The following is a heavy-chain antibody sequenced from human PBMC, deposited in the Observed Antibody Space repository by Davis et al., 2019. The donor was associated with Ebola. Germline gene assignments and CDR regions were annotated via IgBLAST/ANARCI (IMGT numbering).Heavy chain of an antibody. CDR2: IFYSGNT. V-gene: IGHV4-39*01. J-gene: IGHJ6*02. CDR3: ARGHNYGSMVYGLDV. D-gene: IGHD5-18*01. Sequence: SETLSFTCTVSGGSVSGRNYYWGWIRQPPGKGLEWIGNIFYSGNTYYNPSLKSRVTMSVDTSKNQFSLKLSSVTAADTALYYCARGHNYGSMVYGLDVWGQGTTVTVSS. CDR1: GGSVSGRNYY.